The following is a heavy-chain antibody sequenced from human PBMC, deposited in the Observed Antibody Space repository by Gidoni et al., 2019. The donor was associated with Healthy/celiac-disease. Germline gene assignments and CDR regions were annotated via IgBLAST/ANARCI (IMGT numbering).Heavy chain of an antibody. Sequence: EVQLLESGGGVGQQGGSLRLSCAASGFTFSSSAMSWVRQAPGKGLEWFSAISGSGGSTYYADSVKGRFTISRDNSKNTLYLQMNSLRAEDTAVYYCAKVVVAASIDYWGQGTLVTVSS. V-gene: IGHV3-23*01. CDR1: GFTFSSSA. J-gene: IGHJ4*02. D-gene: IGHD2-15*01. CDR2: ISGSGGST. CDR3: AKVVVAASIDY.